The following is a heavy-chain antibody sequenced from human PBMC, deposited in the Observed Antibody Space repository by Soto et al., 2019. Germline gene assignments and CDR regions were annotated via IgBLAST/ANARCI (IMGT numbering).Heavy chain of an antibody. CDR2: IDSDGGNT. Sequence: AQLVESGGALVQPGGSLRLSCAVSPDSGFTFSFSWMHWVRQVPGKGLVWVAKIDSDGGNTDYLDSVKGRFTISRDNIKNRLFLQMNSLRVDDTAVYYCERLSAPLDYWGQGTLVTVSS. V-gene: IGHV3-74*01. J-gene: IGHJ4*02. CDR1: PDSGFTFSFSW. D-gene: IGHD6-13*01. CDR3: ERLSAPLDY.